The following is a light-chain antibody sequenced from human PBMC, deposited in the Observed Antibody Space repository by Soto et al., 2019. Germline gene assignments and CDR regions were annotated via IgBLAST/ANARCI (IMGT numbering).Light chain of an antibody. J-gene: IGKJ1*01. CDR3: HQYNIYPPP. V-gene: IGKV3-15*01. Sequence: EIAMTQSPATLSVSLGDRATITCRASQSLSSHLAWFQQKPGQAPRLLIYEASTLDSGIPSRIRGSGSGTEFTLTISSLQPEDCALYYCHQYNIYPPPFGQGTKVDI. CDR1: QSLSSH. CDR2: EAS.